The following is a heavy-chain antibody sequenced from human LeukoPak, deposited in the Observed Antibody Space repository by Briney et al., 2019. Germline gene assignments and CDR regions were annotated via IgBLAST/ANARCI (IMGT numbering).Heavy chain of an antibody. D-gene: IGHD6-13*01. CDR3: AKRGEGVSNTWYMNNWFDP. Sequence: GGSLRLSCAVFGFTFSNYGMHWVRQAPGKGLEWVTFIRDDGSNKYYADSVKGRFTISRDNSKNTLYLQMNSLRAEDTAVYYCAKRGEGVSNTWYMNNWFDPWGQGTLVTVSS. J-gene: IGHJ5*02. CDR1: GFTFSNYG. CDR2: IRDDGSNK. V-gene: IGHV3-30*02.